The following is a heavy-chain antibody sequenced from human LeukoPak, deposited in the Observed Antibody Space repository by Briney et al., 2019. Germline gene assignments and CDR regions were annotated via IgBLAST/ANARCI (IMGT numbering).Heavy chain of an antibody. D-gene: IGHD4-23*01. CDR2: LYNTRNT. Sequence: KASETLSLTCTVSGASISSYYWSWIRQPPGKGLEWIGYLYNTRNTYYNPSLKSRVTISVDTSKNQFSLKVSSVTAADTAVYYCAREKNGNEPFDYWGQGTLVTVSS. J-gene: IGHJ4*02. CDR1: GASISSYY. V-gene: IGHV4-59*01. CDR3: AREKNGNEPFDY.